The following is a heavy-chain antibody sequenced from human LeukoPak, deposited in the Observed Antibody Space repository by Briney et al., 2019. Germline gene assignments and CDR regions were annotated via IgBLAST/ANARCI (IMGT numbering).Heavy chain of an antibody. Sequence: PGGSLRLSCAASGFTFSSYAMHWVRQAPGKGLEWVAVISYDGSNKYYADSVKRRFTISRDNSKNTLYLQMNSLRAEDTAVYYCATLDTKAAGDWGQGTLVTVSS. CDR1: GFTFSSYA. D-gene: IGHD6-13*01. CDR2: ISYDGSNK. CDR3: ATLDTKAAGD. J-gene: IGHJ4*02. V-gene: IGHV3-30-3*01.